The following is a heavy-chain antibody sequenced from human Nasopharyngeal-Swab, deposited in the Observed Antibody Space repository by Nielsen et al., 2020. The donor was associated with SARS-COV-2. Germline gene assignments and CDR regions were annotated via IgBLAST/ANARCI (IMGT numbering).Heavy chain of an antibody. CDR1: GGSVSDYY. D-gene: IGHD2-2*01. V-gene: IGHV4-59*08. J-gene: IGHJ5*02. Sequence: GSLRLSCTVSGGSVSDYYWSWIRQPPGKGLVWLGYISYSGTTNYNPSLKSRVTISVDTSKNQCSLRLSSVTAADTATYYCASLPYCSSDTCYPIDLWGQGTLVTVST. CDR2: ISYSGTT. CDR3: ASLPYCSSDTCYPIDL.